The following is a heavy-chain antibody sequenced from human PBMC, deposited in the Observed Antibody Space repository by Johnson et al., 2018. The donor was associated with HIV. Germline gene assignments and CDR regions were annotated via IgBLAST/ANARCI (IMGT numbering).Heavy chain of an antibody. V-gene: IGHV3-30*04. CDR2: ISYDGSYK. D-gene: IGHD3-22*01. Sequence: QVQLVESGGGVVQPGRSLRLSCAASGFTFSSYAMHWVRQAPGKGLEWVGVISYDGSYKYSADSVKGRFTISRDNSKSTLYLQMNSLRAEDTAVYYCAKGVDYYDSSPADAFDIWGQGTMVTVSS. CDR3: AKGVDYYDSSPADAFDI. J-gene: IGHJ3*02. CDR1: GFTFSSYA.